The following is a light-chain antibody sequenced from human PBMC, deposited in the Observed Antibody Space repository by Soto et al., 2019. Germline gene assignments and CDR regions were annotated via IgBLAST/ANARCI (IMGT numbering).Light chain of an antibody. CDR1: QSMSNY. J-gene: IGKJ4*01. CDR2: SAS. V-gene: IGKV1-39*01. Sequence: DIQMTQSPSSLSASVGDRVTITCRASQSMSNYLHWYQQQPGKAPKLLIYSASTLQTGVPSRFSGSGSGTDFTLTISSLQPDDLATYYCQQADSFPLTFGRGTRVEIK. CDR3: QQADSFPLT.